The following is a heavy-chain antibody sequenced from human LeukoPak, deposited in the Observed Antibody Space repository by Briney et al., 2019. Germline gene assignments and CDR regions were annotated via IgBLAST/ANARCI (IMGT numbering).Heavy chain of an antibody. CDR2: ISGSGSTI. J-gene: IGHJ5*02. CDR3: ARIVGKRGWFDP. V-gene: IGHV3-48*03. D-gene: IGHD2-15*01. Sequence: PGGSLRLSCAASGFTFSSYEMNWVRQAPGKGLEWVSYISGSGSTIYCADSVKGRFTISRDNTKNSLYLQMNSLRAEDTAVYYCARIVGKRGWFDPWGQGTLVTASS. CDR1: GFTFSSYE.